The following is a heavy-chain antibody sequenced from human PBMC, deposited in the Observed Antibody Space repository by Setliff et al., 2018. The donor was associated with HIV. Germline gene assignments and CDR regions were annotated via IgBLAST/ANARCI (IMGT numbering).Heavy chain of an antibody. V-gene: IGHV1-18*01. J-gene: IGHJ4*02. CDR2: INPNNGDT. CDR3: ASPMFYDGKVV. CDR1: GYTFTNY. D-gene: IGHD3-22*01. Sequence: ASVKVSCKASGYTFTNYVHWVRQAPGQGLEWMGWINPNNGDTNYAQKFQDRVTLTSDMSANTVYMDLTTLRSEDTAVYYCASPMFYDGKVVWGQGTPVTVSS.